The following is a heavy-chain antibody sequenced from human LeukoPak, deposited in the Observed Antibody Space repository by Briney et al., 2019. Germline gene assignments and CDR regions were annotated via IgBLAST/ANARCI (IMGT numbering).Heavy chain of an antibody. V-gene: IGHV1-2*02. D-gene: IGHD6-19*01. J-gene: IGHJ4*02. CDR1: GYTFTGYY. CDR3: AKDPRTGAVSGIFYFDY. CDR2: INPNSGGT. Sequence: ASVKVSCKASGYTFTGYYMHWVRQAPGQGLEWMGWINPNSGGTNYAQKFQGRVTMTRDTSISTAYMELSRLRPEDTAVYYCAKDPRTGAVSGIFYFDYWGQGTLLTVSS.